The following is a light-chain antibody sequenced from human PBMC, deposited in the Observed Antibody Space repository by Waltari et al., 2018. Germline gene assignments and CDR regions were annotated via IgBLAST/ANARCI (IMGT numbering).Light chain of an antibody. Sequence: HSALTQPASVSGSPGQSITISCTGTSSDIGAYNYVSWYQQHPGKAPKLIIFDVNNRPSGVSSRFSGSKSGKTASLTISGLQAEDEADFYCCSFTSTSSWVFGGGTKLTVL. V-gene: IGLV2-14*03. CDR3: CSFTSTSSWV. CDR1: SSDIGAYNY. CDR2: DVN. J-gene: IGLJ3*02.